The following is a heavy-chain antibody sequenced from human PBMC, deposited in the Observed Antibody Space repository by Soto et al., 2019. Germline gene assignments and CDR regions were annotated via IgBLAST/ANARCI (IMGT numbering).Heavy chain of an antibody. J-gene: IGHJ6*02. CDR1: GFTFSGSA. D-gene: IGHD4-4*01. V-gene: IGHV3-73*01. Sequence: GGSLRLSCAASGFTFSGSAMHWVRQASGKGLEWVGRIRSKANSYATAYAASVKGRFTISRDDSKNTAYLQMNSLKTEDTAVYYCTRTVTTSFLDYYGMDVWGQGTTVTVSS. CDR3: TRTVTTSFLDYYGMDV. CDR2: IRSKANSYAT.